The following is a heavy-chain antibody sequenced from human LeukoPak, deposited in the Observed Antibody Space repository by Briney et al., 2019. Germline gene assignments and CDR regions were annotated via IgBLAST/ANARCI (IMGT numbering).Heavy chain of an antibody. J-gene: IGHJ4*02. Sequence: SETLSLTCTVSGGSISSYYWNWIRQPPGKGLEWVGYIYYSGSTNYNPSLKSRVTISVDTSKNQLSLKLSSVTAADTAVYYCARGADSSGYYSIFYFDYWGQGTLVTVSS. V-gene: IGHV4-59*01. CDR2: IYYSGST. CDR1: GGSISSYY. CDR3: ARGADSSGYYSIFYFDY. D-gene: IGHD3-22*01.